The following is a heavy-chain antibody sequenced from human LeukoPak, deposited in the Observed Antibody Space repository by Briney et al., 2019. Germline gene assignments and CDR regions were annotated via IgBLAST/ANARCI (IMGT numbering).Heavy chain of an antibody. CDR1: GFTFSRYG. Sequence: GGSLRLSCSGTGFTFSRYGIHWVRQAPGKGLEHVSTIGSDGDSTYYADSVKDRFTISRDNSKNALYLQMTSLRPEDSAVYYCVSPVFINYWGQGTLVTVSS. CDR3: VSPVFINY. CDR2: IGSDGDST. V-gene: IGHV3-64D*06. D-gene: IGHD1-14*01. J-gene: IGHJ4*01.